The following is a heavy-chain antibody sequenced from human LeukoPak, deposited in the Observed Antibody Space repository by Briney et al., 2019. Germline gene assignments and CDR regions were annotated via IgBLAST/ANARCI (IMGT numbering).Heavy chain of an antibody. CDR1: GFTFSSYA. D-gene: IGHD1-26*01. CDR2: ISYDGSNK. CDR3: ARVEWELRYNWFDP. J-gene: IGHJ5*02. Sequence: GGSLRLSCAASGFTFSSYAMHWVRQAPGKGLEWVALISYDGSNKYYADSVKGRFTISRDNSKNTLYLQMNSLRAEDTAVYYCARVEWELRYNWFDPWGQGTLVTVSS. V-gene: IGHV3-30*01.